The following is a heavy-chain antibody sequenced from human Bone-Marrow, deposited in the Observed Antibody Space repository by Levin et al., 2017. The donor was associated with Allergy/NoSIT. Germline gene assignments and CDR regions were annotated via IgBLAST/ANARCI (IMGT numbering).Heavy chain of an antibody. V-gene: IGHV3-30-3*01. CDR1: GFTFSSYA. Sequence: PGGSLRLSCAASGFTFSSYAMHWVRQAPGKGLEWVAVISYDGSNKYYADSVKGRFTISRDNSKNTLYLQMNSLRAEDTAVYYCARDNNYPHVRPAANAFDIWGQGTMVTVSS. CDR3: ARDNNYPHVRPAANAFDI. J-gene: IGHJ3*02. D-gene: IGHD2-2*01. CDR2: ISYDGSNK.